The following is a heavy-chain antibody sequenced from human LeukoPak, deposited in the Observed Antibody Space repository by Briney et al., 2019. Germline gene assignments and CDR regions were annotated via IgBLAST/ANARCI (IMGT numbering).Heavy chain of an antibody. D-gene: IGHD3-3*01. J-gene: IGHJ3*02. CDR1: GFTFSSYE. CDR3: ARDRSFYDFWSGYYSSTEPGDAFDI. CDR2: ISSSGSTI. Sequence: GGSLRLSCAASGFTFSSYEMNWVRQAPGKGLEWVSYISSSGSTIYYADSVKGRFTISRDNAKNSLYLQMNSLRAEDTAVYYCARDRSFYDFWSGYYSSTEPGDAFDIWGQGTMVTVSS. V-gene: IGHV3-48*03.